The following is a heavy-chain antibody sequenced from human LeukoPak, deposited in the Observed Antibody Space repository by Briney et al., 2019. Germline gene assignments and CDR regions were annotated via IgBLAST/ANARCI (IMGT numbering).Heavy chain of an antibody. CDR1: GDSSSFYY. Sequence: RASETLSLTCSVSGDSSSFYYWSWLRQTQGKGLEWIGLIDSSGSTNYNPSLKSRLTMSVDTSNSHFSLKLNSVTAADTALYYCASGSGWLPSNWGQGTLVTVSS. J-gene: IGHJ4*02. D-gene: IGHD5-12*01. V-gene: IGHV4-4*09. CDR3: ASGSGWLPSN. CDR2: IDSSGST.